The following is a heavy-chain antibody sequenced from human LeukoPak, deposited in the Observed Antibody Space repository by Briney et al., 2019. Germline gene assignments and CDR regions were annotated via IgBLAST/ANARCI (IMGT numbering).Heavy chain of an antibody. D-gene: IGHD2-8*01. CDR3: ARDHGCTNGVCYPGLGYFDY. Sequence: ASVKVSCKASGGTFSSYAISWVRQAPGQGLEWMGGIIPIFGTANYAQKFQGRVTITADESTSTAYMELSRLRSEDTAVYYCARDHGCTNGVCYPGLGYFDYWGQGTLVTVSS. V-gene: IGHV1-69*13. CDR1: GGTFSSYA. CDR2: IIPIFGTA. J-gene: IGHJ4*02.